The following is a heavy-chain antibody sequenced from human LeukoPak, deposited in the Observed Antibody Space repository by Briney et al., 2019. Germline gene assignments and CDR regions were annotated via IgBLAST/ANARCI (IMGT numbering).Heavy chain of an antibody. D-gene: IGHD2-2*01. V-gene: IGHV3-23*01. J-gene: IGHJ3*02. CDR3: AKGSVAAAIFFGWHDAFDI. CDR2: ISGSGGST. Sequence: GGTLRLSCAASGFTFSSYGMSWVRQAPGKGLEWVSAISGSGGSTYYADSVKGRFTISRDNSKNTLYLQMNSLRAEDTAVYYCAKGSVAAAIFFGWHDAFDIWGQGTMVTVSS. CDR1: GFTFSSYG.